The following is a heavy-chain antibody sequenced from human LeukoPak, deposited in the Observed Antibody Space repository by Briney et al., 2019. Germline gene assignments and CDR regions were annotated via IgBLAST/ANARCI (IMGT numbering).Heavy chain of an antibody. J-gene: IGHJ4*02. CDR1: GFTFSSYS. Sequence: GGSLRLSCAASGFTFSSYSMNWVRQAPGKGLEWVSSISSSSSYIYYADSVKGRFTISRDNAKNSLYLQMNSLRAEDTAVYYCARDTSMIVVVRLDYRGQGTLVTVSS. D-gene: IGHD3-22*01. CDR3: ARDTSMIVVVRLDY. CDR2: ISSSSSYI. V-gene: IGHV3-21*01.